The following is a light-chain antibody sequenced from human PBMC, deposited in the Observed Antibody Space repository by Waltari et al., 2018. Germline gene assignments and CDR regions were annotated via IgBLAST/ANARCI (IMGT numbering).Light chain of an antibody. CDR1: QSVLYSSSNKSY. CDR2: WAS. J-gene: IGKJ1*01. V-gene: IGKV4-1*01. CDR3: HQYYSTPWT. Sequence: DIVMTQSPDSLAVSLGERATINCKSSQSVLYSSSNKSYLTWYQQKPGQPPKLLIYWASTRESGVPDRFRGRGSGTDFTLTISSLQAEDVAVYYCHQYYSTPWTFGQGTKVEIK.